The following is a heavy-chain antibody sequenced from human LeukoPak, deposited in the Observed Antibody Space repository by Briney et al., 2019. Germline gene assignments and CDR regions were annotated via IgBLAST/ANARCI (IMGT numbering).Heavy chain of an antibody. CDR3: AKGRPRDTAMVRYYFDY. V-gene: IGHV3-23*01. Sequence: GGSLRLSCAASGFTFSSYAMSWVRQAPGKGLEWVSAISGSGGSTYYADSVKGRFTISRDNSKNTLYLQTNSLRAEDTAVYYCAKGRPRDTAMVRYYFDYWGQGTLVTVSS. D-gene: IGHD5-18*01. J-gene: IGHJ4*02. CDR1: GFTFSSYA. CDR2: ISGSGGST.